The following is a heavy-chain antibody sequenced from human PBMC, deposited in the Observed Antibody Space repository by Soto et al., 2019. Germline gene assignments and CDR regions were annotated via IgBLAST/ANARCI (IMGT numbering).Heavy chain of an antibody. CDR1: GFTFSNYH. J-gene: IGHJ4*02. V-gene: IGHV3-48*04. D-gene: IGHD2-15*01. CDR2: ITDRSSII. Sequence: GGSLRLSCAASGFTFSNYHMNWARQAPEKGLEWVSYITDRSSIIYYADSVRGRFTISRDNAKNSLYLQMNSLRAEVTAVYYCARVWQDYSGVDYWGQGTPVTVSS. CDR3: ARVWQDYSGVDY.